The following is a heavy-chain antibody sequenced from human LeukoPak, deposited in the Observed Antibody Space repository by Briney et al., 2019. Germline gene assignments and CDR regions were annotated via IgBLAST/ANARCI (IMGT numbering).Heavy chain of an antibody. CDR3: ARDRTYGDYVDWFDP. V-gene: IGHV4-39*07. D-gene: IGHD4-17*01. Sequence: PSETLSLTCTVSGGSISSSSYYCGWIRQPPGKGLEWMGSIYYSGSTYYNPSLKSRVTISVDTSKNQFSLKLSSVTAADTAVYYCARDRTYGDYVDWFDPWGQGTLVTVSS. J-gene: IGHJ5*02. CDR1: GGSISSSSYY. CDR2: IYYSGST.